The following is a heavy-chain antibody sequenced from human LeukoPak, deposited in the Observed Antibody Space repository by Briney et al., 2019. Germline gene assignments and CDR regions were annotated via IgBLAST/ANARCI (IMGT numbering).Heavy chain of an antibody. V-gene: IGHV4-59*08. CDR1: GGSISSYY. Sequence: SETLSLTCTVSGGSISSYYWSWIRQPPGKGLEWIGYIYYSGSTNYNPSLKSRVTISVDTSKNQFSLKLSSVTAADTAVYYCARGMITFGGPLFDYWGQGTLVTVSS. D-gene: IGHD3-16*01. CDR2: IYYSGST. CDR3: ARGMITFGGPLFDY. J-gene: IGHJ4*02.